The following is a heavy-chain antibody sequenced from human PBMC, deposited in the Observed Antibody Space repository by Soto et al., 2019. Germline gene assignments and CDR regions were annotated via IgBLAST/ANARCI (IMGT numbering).Heavy chain of an antibody. D-gene: IGHD3-10*01. V-gene: IGHV3-13*01. J-gene: IGHJ4*02. CDR2: IGTAGDT. Sequence: GGSLRLSCAASGFTFSSYDMHWVRQATGKGLEWVSAIGTAGDTYYPGSVKGRFTISRENAKNSLYLQMNSLRAGVTAVYSCARVSRRFGELYFDYWGQGTLVTVSS. CDR3: ARVSRRFGELYFDY. CDR1: GFTFSSYD.